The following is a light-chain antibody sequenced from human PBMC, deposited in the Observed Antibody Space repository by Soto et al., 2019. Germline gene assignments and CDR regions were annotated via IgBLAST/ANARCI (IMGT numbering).Light chain of an antibody. J-gene: IGLJ2*01. Sequence: QSVLTQSPSASAAPGQKVTISCSGRSSNIGNNYVSWYQQLPGTAPKLLIKDNDKRPSEIPDRFSGSKSGTSATLGITGLQTGDEADYYCGTWDSSLSAVVFGGGTKLTVL. CDR1: SSNIGNNY. CDR2: DND. CDR3: GTWDSSLSAVV. V-gene: IGLV1-51*01.